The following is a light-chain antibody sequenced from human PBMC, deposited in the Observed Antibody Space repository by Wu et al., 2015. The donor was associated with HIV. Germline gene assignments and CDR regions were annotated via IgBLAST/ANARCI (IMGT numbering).Light chain of an antibody. CDR1: QSVTAN. J-gene: IGKJ4*01. CDR2: GAS. CDR3: QQYNNWPLT. V-gene: IGKV3-15*01. Sequence: EIVMTQSPATLSVSPGERATLSCRASQSVTANLAWYQQIPGQAPRLLISGASTRATGIPARFSGSGSGTEFTLTISSMQSEDFAVYYCQQYNNWPLTFGGGTKVEIK.